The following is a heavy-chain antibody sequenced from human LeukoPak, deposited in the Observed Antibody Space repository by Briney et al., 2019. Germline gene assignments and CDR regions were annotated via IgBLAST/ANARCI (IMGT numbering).Heavy chain of an antibody. J-gene: IGHJ4*02. D-gene: IGHD6-13*01. V-gene: IGHV1-2*02. CDR1: GYTFTGYY. CDR2: INPNSGGT. Sequence: ASVKVSCKASGYTFTGYYMHWVRQAPGQGLEWMGWINPNSGGTNYQGRVTMTRDTSISTAYMELSRLRSDDTAVYYCARDYLSSSVVDYWGQGTLVTVSS. CDR3: ARDYLSSSVVDY.